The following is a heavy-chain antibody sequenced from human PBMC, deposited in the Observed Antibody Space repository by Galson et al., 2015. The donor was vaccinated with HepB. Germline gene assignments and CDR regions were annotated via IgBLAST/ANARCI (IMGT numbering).Heavy chain of an antibody. J-gene: IGHJ4*02. CDR1: GFTFDDYG. Sequence: SLRLSCAASGFTFDDYGMSWVRQAPGKGLEWVSGINWNGGSTGYADSVKGRFTISRDNAKNSLYLQMNSLRAEDTALYYCARGLRSRTTGYFDYWGQGTLVTVSS. V-gene: IGHV3-20*04. CDR2: INWNGGST. CDR3: ARGLRSRTTGYFDY. D-gene: IGHD4-17*01.